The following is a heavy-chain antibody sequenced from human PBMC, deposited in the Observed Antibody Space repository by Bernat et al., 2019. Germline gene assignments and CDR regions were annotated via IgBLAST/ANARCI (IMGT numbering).Heavy chain of an antibody. Sequence: QVQLQESGPGLVKPSETLSLTCIVSGDSVSSGSYYWSWIRQPPGKGLEWIGYIYYSGSTDYNPSLKSRATISIDTSKNQFSLKLTSVTAADTAVYFCARDGVSGWPIDNWGQGTLVTVSS. CDR3: ARDGVSGWPIDN. J-gene: IGHJ4*02. D-gene: IGHD6-19*01. V-gene: IGHV4-61*01. CDR2: IYYSGST. CDR1: GDSVSSGSYY.